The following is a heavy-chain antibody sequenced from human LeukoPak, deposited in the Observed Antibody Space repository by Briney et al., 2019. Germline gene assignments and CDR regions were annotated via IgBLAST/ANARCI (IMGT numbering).Heavy chain of an antibody. CDR1: GGSISSYY. CDR2: IYYSGST. D-gene: IGHD6-19*01. Sequence: SETLSLTCTVSGGSISSYYWSWIRLPPGKGLEWIGYIYYSGSTNYNPSLKSRVTISVDTSKNQFSLKLSSVTAADTAVYYCARDRVAGTGYYYYGMDVWGQGTTVTVSS. J-gene: IGHJ6*02. CDR3: ARDRVAGTGYYYYGMDV. V-gene: IGHV4-59*01.